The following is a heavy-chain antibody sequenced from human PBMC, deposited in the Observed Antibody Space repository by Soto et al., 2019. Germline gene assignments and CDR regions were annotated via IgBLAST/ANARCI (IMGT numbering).Heavy chain of an antibody. V-gene: IGHV4-34*01. CDR3: AREKVVVRGAPFDY. J-gene: IGHJ4*02. CDR2: INHSGST. CDR1: GGSFSGYY. Sequence: QVQLQQWGAGLLKPSETLSLTCAVYGGSFSGYYWSWIRQPPGKGLEWIGEINHSGSTNYNPSLKSRVTISVDTSKNQFSLKLSSVNAADTAVYYWAREKVVVRGAPFDYWGQGTLVTVSS. D-gene: IGHD3-10*01.